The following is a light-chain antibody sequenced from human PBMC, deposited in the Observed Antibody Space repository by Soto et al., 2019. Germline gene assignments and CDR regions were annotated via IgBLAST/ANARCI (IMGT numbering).Light chain of an antibody. CDR1: QNIYSY. V-gene: IGKV3-11*01. CDR3: QQRSSWPPFT. CDR2: DVS. Sequence: EIVLTQSPATLSLSPGERATLSCRASQNIYSYLAWYQQKPGQPPRLLMYDVSNRATGIPARFSGSGSGTDLTLTITSLEPEDFAVYFCQQRSSWPPFTFGPGTKVDRK. J-gene: IGKJ3*01.